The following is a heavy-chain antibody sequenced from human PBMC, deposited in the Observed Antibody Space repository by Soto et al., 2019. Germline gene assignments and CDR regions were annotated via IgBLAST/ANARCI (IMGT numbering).Heavy chain of an antibody. V-gene: IGHV1-8*01. CDR1: GYTFTSYD. J-gene: IGHJ6*02. CDR3: ATSLDHYYYYGRDV. CDR2: MNPNSGNT. Sequence: QVQLVQSGAEVKKPGASVKVSCKASGYTFTSYDINWVRQATGQGLEWMGWMNPNSGNTGYAQKFQGRVTMTRNTXXSTAYLELSSLSSEDTAVYYCATSLDHYYYYGRDVWGQGTTVTVSS.